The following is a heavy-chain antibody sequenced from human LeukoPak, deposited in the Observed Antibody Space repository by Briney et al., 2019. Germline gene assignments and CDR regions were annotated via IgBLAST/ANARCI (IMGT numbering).Heavy chain of an antibody. J-gene: IGHJ5*02. CDR1: GGSISSGDYY. CDR2: IYYSGST. Sequence: SETLSLTCTVSGGSISSGDYYWSWIRQPPGKGLEWIGYIYYSGSTYYNPSLKSRVTISVDTSKNQFSLKLSSVTAADTAVYYCARGRYNRVGGFDPWGQGTLVTVSS. V-gene: IGHV4-30-4*01. D-gene: IGHD1-1*01. CDR3: ARGRYNRVGGFDP.